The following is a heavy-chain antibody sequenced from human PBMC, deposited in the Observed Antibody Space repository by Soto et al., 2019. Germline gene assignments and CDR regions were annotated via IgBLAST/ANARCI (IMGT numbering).Heavy chain of an antibody. CDR3: AREGVTYYFYDY. Sequence: QVQLVQSGAEVTKPGASVKVSCKSSGYTFTTYYLHWVRQAPGQGLEWLGIINPSGGSTAYAQKFQGRVTMTRDTSTSTVYMELSSLRSEETAVYYCAREGVTYYFYDYWGQGTLVTVSS. CDR2: INPSGGST. CDR1: GYTFTTYY. D-gene: IGHD1-26*01. J-gene: IGHJ4*02. V-gene: IGHV1-46*01.